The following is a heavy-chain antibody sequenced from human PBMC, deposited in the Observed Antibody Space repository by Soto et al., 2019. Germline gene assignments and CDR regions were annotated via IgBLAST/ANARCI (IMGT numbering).Heavy chain of an antibody. CDR2: ISAGGGST. V-gene: IGHV3-23*01. CDR3: AKAPEYSGTFFPVY. D-gene: IGHD1-26*01. Sequence: GGSLRLSCAASGFTFSSYAMTWVRQAPGKGLEWVSGISAGGGSTYYADSVKGRFTISRDNSKITLYLQMNSLRAEDTAVYYCAKAPEYSGTFFPVYWGQGTLVTVSS. J-gene: IGHJ4*02. CDR1: GFTFSSYA.